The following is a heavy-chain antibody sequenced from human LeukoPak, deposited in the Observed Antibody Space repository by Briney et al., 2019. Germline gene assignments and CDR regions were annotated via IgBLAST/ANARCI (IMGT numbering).Heavy chain of an antibody. D-gene: IGHD1-7*01. CDR3: ARGHYNWNYRCGMDV. Sequence: ASVKVSCKASGYTFTGYYMHWVRQAPGQGLEWMGWINPNSGGTNYAQKFQGRVTMTRDTSISTAYMELRSLRSDDTAVYYCARGHYNWNYRCGMDVWGQGTTVTVSS. J-gene: IGHJ6*02. CDR2: INPNSGGT. V-gene: IGHV1-2*02. CDR1: GYTFTGYY.